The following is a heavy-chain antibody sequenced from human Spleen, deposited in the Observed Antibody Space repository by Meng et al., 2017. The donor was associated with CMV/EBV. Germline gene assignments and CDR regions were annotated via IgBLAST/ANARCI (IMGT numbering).Heavy chain of an antibody. D-gene: IGHD2-15*01. CDR2: IYSDSST. V-gene: IGHV3-53*01. CDR1: GFTVSSNY. CDR3: VRNGVVADRKYYFDY. Sequence: GESLKISCAASGFTVSSNYMSWVRQAPGKGLEWVSIIYSDSSTYYADSVKGRFTTSRDNSKNTLYLQMNSLRAEDTAVYYCVRNGVVADRKYYFDYWGQGTLVTVSS. J-gene: IGHJ4*02.